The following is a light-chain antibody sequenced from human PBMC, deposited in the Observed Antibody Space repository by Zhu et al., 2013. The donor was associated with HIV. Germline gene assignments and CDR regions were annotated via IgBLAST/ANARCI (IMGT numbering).Light chain of an antibody. V-gene: IGKV3D-15*01. CDR1: QSINSN. CDR3: QQYYNWPLT. J-gene: IGKJ4*01. Sequence: EIVMTQSPATLSVSPGERATLSCRASQSINSNLAWYQQKPGQAPRLLISGASTRATGIPASFSGSGSGTEFTLTISSLQSEDFAVYYCQQYYNWPLTFGGGTKVRSN. CDR2: GAS.